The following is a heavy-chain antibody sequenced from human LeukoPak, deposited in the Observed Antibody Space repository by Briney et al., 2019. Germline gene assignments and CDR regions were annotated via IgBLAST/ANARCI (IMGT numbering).Heavy chain of an antibody. CDR1: GFIFSNYA. J-gene: IGHJ5*02. D-gene: IGHD6-13*01. Sequence: GGSLRLSCAASGFIFSNYAMHWVRQAPGKGLEWVAVISYDGSNKYYADSVKGRFTISRDNSKNTLFLQINSLRTEDTAVYYCARDLDSSSWYILWFDPWGQGTLVTVSS. CDR3: ARDLDSSSWYILWFDP. CDR2: ISYDGSNK. V-gene: IGHV3-30*01.